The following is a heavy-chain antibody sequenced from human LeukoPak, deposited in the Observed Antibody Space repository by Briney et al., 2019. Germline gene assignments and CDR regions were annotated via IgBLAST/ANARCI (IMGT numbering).Heavy chain of an antibody. CDR2: ISAYNGNT. V-gene: IGHV1-18*01. D-gene: IGHD6-13*01. J-gene: IGHJ4*02. CDR3: AREVAAGTFGGIDY. Sequence: ASVKVSCKASGYTLTSYGISWVRQAPGQGLEWMGWISAYNGNTNYAQKLQGRVTMTTDTSTSTAYMELRSLRSDDTAVYYCAREVAAGTFGGIDYWGQGTLVTVSS. CDR1: GYTLTSYG.